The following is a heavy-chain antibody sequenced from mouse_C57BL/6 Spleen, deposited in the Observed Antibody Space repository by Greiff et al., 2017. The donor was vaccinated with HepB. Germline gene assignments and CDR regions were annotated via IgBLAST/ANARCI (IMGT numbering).Heavy chain of an antibody. CDR2: IDPNSGGT. V-gene: IGHV1-72*01. CDR3: AREGKTGRDYYAMDY. Sequence: QVQLKQPGAELVKPGASVKLSCKASGYTFTSYWMHWVKQRPGRGLEWIGRIDPNSGGTKYNEKFKSKATLTVDKPSSTAYMQLSSLTSEDSAVYYCAREGKTGRDYYAMDYWGEGTSVTVSS. D-gene: IGHD4-1*01. J-gene: IGHJ4*01. CDR1: GYTFTSYW.